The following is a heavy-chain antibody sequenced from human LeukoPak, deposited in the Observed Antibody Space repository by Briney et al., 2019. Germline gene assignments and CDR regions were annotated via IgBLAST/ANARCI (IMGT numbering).Heavy chain of an antibody. CDR1: GFTFSSYE. CDR2: ISSSGSTI. J-gene: IGHJ6*03. CDR3: ARVSMNYSDNSGGHMDV. Sequence: PGGSLRLSCAASGFTFSSYEMNWVRQAPGKGLEWVSYISSSGSTIYYADSVKGRFTISRDNAKNSLYLQMNSLRAEDTAVYYCARVSMNYSDNSGGHMDVWGKGTTVTISS. D-gene: IGHD3-22*01. V-gene: IGHV3-48*03.